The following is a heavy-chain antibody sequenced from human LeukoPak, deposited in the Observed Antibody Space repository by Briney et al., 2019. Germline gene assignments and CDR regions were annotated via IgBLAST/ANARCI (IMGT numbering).Heavy chain of an antibody. D-gene: IGHD1-26*01. CDR3: ARVLSMGSDYYYGMDV. Sequence: GGSLSLSCAASGFTFSSYWMSWARRAPGKERGWVANIKQDGSEKYYVDSVKGRFTISRDNAQNSLYLQMNSLRAEDTAVYYCARVLSMGSDYYYGMDVWGQGTTVTVSS. CDR1: GFTFSSYW. V-gene: IGHV3-7*01. J-gene: IGHJ6*02. CDR2: IKQDGSEK.